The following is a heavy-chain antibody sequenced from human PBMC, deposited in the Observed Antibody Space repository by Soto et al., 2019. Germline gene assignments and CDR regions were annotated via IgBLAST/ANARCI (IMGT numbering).Heavy chain of an antibody. CDR2: IKSKTDGGTT. Sequence: EVQLVESGGGLVKPGGSLRLSCAASGFTFSNAWMSWVRQAPGKGLEWVGRIKSKTDGGTTDYAAPVKGRFTISRDDSKHTLYLQMNSMKNEDTAVYYCTTGIGDAFDIWGQGTMVTVSS. V-gene: IGHV3-15*01. D-gene: IGHD3-16*02. CDR3: TTGIGDAFDI. J-gene: IGHJ3*02. CDR1: GFTFSNAW.